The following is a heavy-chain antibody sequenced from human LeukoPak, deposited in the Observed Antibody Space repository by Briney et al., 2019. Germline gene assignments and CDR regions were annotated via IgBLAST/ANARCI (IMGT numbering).Heavy chain of an antibody. CDR2: ISGSGGTT. V-gene: IGHV3-23*01. D-gene: IGHD6-19*01. Sequence: GGSLRLSCAASGFIFSTYGMRWVRQAPGKGLEWVSSISGSGGTTFYADSVKGRFTISRDNSKNTLYLQMNSLRAEDTAAYYCANAGPGYNSGSNYYSGMDVWGQGTTVTVSS. J-gene: IGHJ6*02. CDR1: GFIFSTYG. CDR3: ANAGPGYNSGSNYYSGMDV.